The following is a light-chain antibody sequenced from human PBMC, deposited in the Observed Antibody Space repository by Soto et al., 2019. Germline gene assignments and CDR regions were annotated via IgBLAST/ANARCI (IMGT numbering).Light chain of an antibody. CDR1: RTISSGF. J-gene: IGKJ5*01. CDR2: DAS. CDR3: QQYSSSPRT. V-gene: IGKV3-20*01. Sequence: EIVLTQSPDILYLSPGDRATLSFRASRTISSGFLAWYQQKVGQAPRLLIYDASNRATGVPDRFSGSGSGTDFSLTISRLEPEDFAVYHCQQYSSSPRTFGQGTRLEIK.